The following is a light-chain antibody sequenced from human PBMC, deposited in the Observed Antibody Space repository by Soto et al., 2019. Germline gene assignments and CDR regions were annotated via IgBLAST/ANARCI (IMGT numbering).Light chain of an antibody. CDR3: QQSYSTPPT. CDR1: QSISSY. J-gene: IGKJ5*01. V-gene: IGKV1-39*01. Sequence: DIQRTQSPSSLSASVVDRVTITCRASQSISSYLNWYQQKPGKAPKLLIYAASSLQSGVPSRFSGSGSGTDFTLTISSLQPEDFATYYCQQSYSTPPTFGQGTRLEIK. CDR2: AAS.